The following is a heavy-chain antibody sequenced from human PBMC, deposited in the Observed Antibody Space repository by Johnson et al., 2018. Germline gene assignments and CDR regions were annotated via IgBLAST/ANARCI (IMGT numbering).Heavy chain of an antibody. D-gene: IGHD5-18*01. CDR1: GFTFSSYG. Sequence: QVQLVQSGGGVVQPGRSLRLSCAASGFTFSSYGMHWVRQAPGKGLEWVAVISYDGINKYYGDSVKGRFTISRDNSKNTLYLQMNSLRPEDRAVYYCAKALEAERYSHGYWYRDVWGKGTTVTVSS. CDR2: ISYDGINK. J-gene: IGHJ6*03. CDR3: AKALEAERYSHGYWYRDV. V-gene: IGHV3-30*18.